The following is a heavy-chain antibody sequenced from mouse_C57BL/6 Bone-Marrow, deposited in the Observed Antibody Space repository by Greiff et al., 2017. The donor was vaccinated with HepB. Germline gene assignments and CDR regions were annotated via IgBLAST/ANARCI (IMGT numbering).Heavy chain of an antibody. D-gene: IGHD1-1*01. J-gene: IGHJ4*01. CDR2: IYPRSGNT. CDR1: GYTFTSYG. Sequence: VQLQQSGAELARPGASVKLSCKASGYTFTSYGISWVKQSTGQGLEWIGEIYPRSGNTYYNEKFKGKATLTADKSSSTAYMELRSLTSEDSAVYFCARCPSYDYGSSYYAMDYWGQGTSVTVSS. CDR3: ARCPSYDYGSSYYAMDY. V-gene: IGHV1-81*01.